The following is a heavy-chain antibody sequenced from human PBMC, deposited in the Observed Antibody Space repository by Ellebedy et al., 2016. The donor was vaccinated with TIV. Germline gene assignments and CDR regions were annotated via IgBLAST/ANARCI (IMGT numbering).Heavy chain of an antibody. J-gene: IGHJ5*02. D-gene: IGHD3-16*01. CDR2: IYYSGST. CDR1: GGSISSSSFY. CDR3: ARLLNHNWFDP. Sequence: MPSETLSLTCTVSGGSISSSSFYWSWIRQPPGKGLEWIGYIYYSGSTNYNPSLKRRVTISVDTSKNQFSLKLSSVTAADTAVYYCARLLNHNWFDPWGQGTLVTVSS. V-gene: IGHV4-61*05.